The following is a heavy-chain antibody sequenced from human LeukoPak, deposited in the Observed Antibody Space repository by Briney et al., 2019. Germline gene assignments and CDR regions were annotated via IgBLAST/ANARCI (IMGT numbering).Heavy chain of an antibody. CDR2: ISNSGVNT. D-gene: IGHD6-19*01. Sequence: GGSLRLSCEASGFTFRSYAMSWVRQAPGKGLEWVSLISNSGVNTYYANSVKGRFTISRDNSKNTLYLQMNSLRDEDTAIYYCAKRNSSGWYYFDYWGQKPWSPSPQ. CDR3: AKRNSSGWYYFDY. J-gene: IGHJ4*01. V-gene: IGHV3-23*01. CDR1: GFTFRSYA.